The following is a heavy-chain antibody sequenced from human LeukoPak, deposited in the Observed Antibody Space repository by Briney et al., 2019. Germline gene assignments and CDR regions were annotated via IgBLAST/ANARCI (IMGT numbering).Heavy chain of an antibody. Sequence: SETLSLTCTVSGGSISSYYWSWIRQPPGKGLEWIGYIYYSGSTNYNPSLKSRVTISVDTSKNQFSLKLSSVTAADTAVYNCARDMRGYTHWGQGTLVTVSS. CDR1: GGSISSYY. CDR3: ARDMRGYTH. D-gene: IGHD5-24*01. J-gene: IGHJ4*02. V-gene: IGHV4-59*01. CDR2: IYYSGST.